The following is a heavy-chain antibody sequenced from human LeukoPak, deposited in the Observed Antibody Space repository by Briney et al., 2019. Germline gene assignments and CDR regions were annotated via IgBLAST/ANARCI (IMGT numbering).Heavy chain of an antibody. CDR3: AQTPAYCGGDCYWDY. CDR2: IYWDDDK. V-gene: IGHV2-5*02. CDR1: GFSLSTSGVG. Sequence: ESGPTLVKPTQTLTLTCTFSGFSLSTSGVGVGWIRQPPGKALEWLALIYWDDDKRYSPSLKSRLTITKDTSKNQVVLTMTNMDPVDTATYYCAQTPAYCGGDCYWDYWGQGTLVTVSP. J-gene: IGHJ4*02. D-gene: IGHD2-21*02.